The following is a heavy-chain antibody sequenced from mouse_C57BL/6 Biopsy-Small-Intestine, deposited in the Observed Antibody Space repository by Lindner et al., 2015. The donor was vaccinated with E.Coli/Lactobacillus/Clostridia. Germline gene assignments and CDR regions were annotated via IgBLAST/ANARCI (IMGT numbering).Heavy chain of an antibody. D-gene: IGHD2-4*01. J-gene: IGHJ2*01. CDR3: AREGDYDHDVVDY. CDR1: GYTFTGYW. Sequence: VQLQESGAELMKPGASVKLSCKATGYTFTGYWVEWVKQRPGHGLEWIGEILPGSGSAKYNEKFKGKATFTADTSSNTAFMQLSSLTTEDSAIYYCAREGDYDHDVVDYWGQGTTLTVSS. V-gene: IGHV1-9*01. CDR2: ILPGSGSA.